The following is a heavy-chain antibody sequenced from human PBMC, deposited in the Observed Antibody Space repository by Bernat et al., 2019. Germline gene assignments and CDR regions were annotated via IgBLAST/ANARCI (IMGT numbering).Heavy chain of an antibody. D-gene: IGHD1-26*01. CDR1: GFTFSNYW. CDR2: IKQDGSEK. CDR3: ARGGGSYSQSPPFDI. V-gene: IGHV3-7*01. Sequence: EVQLVESGGGLVQPGGSLRLSCAASGFTFSNYWMTWVRQAPGKGLEWVANIKQDGSEKYYVDSVKGRFTISRDNAKNTLYLQMNSLRAEDTAVYYCARGGGSYSQSPPFDIWGQGTVVSVSS. J-gene: IGHJ3*02.